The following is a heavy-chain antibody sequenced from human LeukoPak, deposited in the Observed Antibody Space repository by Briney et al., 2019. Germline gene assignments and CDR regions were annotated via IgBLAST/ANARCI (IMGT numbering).Heavy chain of an antibody. V-gene: IGHV3-30*04. Sequence: GGSLTLSCAASGYSFSNFAMHWVRQAPGKGLEWVADISYDGSMKKNADSVKGRFTISRDNSKKTLYLQMNNVGTEDTAVYYCARETIVIMKAATYLDYWGPGTLVTVSS. D-gene: IGHD4/OR15-4a*01. CDR3: ARETIVIMKAATYLDY. CDR2: ISYDGSMK. CDR1: GYSFSNFA. J-gene: IGHJ4*02.